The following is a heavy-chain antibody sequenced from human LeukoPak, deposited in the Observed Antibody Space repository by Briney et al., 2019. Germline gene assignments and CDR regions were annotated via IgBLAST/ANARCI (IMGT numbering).Heavy chain of an antibody. CDR2: ISAYNGNT. Sequence: ASVKVSCKASGYTFTSYGISWVRQAPGQGLEWMGWISAYNGNTNYAQKLQGRVTMTTDTSTSTAYMELRSLRSDDTAVYYCARVVRGNYDSSGYSLFDPWSQGTLVTVSS. D-gene: IGHD3-22*01. CDR1: GYTFTSYG. V-gene: IGHV1-18*01. CDR3: ARVVRGNYDSSGYSLFDP. J-gene: IGHJ5*02.